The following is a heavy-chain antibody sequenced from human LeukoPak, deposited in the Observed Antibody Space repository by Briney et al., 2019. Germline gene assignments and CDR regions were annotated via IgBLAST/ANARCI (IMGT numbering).Heavy chain of an antibody. CDR3: AKAKRGYSYGS. J-gene: IGHJ4*02. CDR1: GFTVSSNY. D-gene: IGHD5-18*01. V-gene: IGHV3-53*01. CDR2: ISNSGDST. Sequence: GGSLRLSCAASGFTVSSNYMSWVRQAPGKGLEWVSAISNSGDSTYYADPVKGRFTISRDNSKNTLYLQMNSLRAEDTAVYYCAKAKRGYSYGSWGQGTLVTVSS.